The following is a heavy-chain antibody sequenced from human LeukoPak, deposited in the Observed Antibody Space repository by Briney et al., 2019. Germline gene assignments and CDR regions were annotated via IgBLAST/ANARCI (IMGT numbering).Heavy chain of an antibody. Sequence: GGSLRLSCAASGFTFSSYGMHWVRQAPGKGLEWVAVISYDGSNKYYADSVKGRFTISRDNSKNTLYLQMNSLRAEDTAVYYCAKGLPVWFGPWGRGTLVTVSS. J-gene: IGHJ5*02. V-gene: IGHV3-30*18. CDR3: AKGLPVWFGP. CDR2: ISYDGSNK. CDR1: GFTFSSYG.